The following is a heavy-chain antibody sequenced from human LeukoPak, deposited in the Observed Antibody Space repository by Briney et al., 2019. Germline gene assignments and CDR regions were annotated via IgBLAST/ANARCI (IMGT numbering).Heavy chain of an antibody. Sequence: AASVKVSCKASGYTFTSYYMHWVRQAPGQGLEWMGIINPSGGSTSYAQKFQGRVTMTRDMSTSTDYMELSSLRSEDTAVYYCARDNSAEDTAWWFDPWGQGTLVTVSS. J-gene: IGHJ5*02. V-gene: IGHV1-46*01. CDR2: INPSGGST. CDR3: ARDNSAEDTAWWFDP. D-gene: IGHD1-14*01. CDR1: GYTFTSYY.